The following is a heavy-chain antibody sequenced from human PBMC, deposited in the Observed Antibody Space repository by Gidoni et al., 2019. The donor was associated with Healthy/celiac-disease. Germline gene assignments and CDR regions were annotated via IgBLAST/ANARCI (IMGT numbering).Heavy chain of an antibody. J-gene: IGHJ4*02. D-gene: IGHD3-22*01. Sequence: EVQLVESGGGSVQPGRSLRISCAASGFTLDDYAMHWVRQAPGKGLEWVSGISWNSGSIGYADSVKGRFTISRDNAKNSLYLQMNSLRAEDTALYYCAKDGYYYDSSGYFDYWGQGTLVTVSS. CDR3: AKDGYYYDSSGYFDY. CDR1: GFTLDDYA. V-gene: IGHV3-9*01. CDR2: ISWNSGSI.